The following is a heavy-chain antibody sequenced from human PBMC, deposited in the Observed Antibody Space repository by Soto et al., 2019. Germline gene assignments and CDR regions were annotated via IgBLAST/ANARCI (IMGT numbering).Heavy chain of an antibody. V-gene: IGHV4-34*01. Sequence: PSETLSLTCAVYGGSFGGYYWSLIRQPPGKGREWIGEINHSGSTNYNPSLKSRVTISVDTSKNQFSLKLSSVTAADTAVYYCARGPYDYVWGSYRYSDYSFDYWGQGTLVTVS. CDR3: ARGPYDYVWGSYRYSDYSFDY. J-gene: IGHJ4*02. CDR2: INHSGST. CDR1: GGSFGGYY. D-gene: IGHD3-16*02.